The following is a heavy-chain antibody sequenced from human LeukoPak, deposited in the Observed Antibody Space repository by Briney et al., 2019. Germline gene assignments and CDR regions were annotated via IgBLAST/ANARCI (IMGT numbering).Heavy chain of an antibody. V-gene: IGHV4-34*01. CDR2: INHSGST. D-gene: IGHD2-2*01. Sequence: SETLSLTCAVYGGSFSGYYWSWIRQPPGKGLEWIEEINHSGSTNYNPSLKSRVTISVDTSKNQFSLKLSSVTAADTAVYYCARGRYCSSTSCYYYYMDVWGKGTTVTVSS. CDR3: ARGRYCSSTSCYYYYMDV. J-gene: IGHJ6*03. CDR1: GGSFSGYY.